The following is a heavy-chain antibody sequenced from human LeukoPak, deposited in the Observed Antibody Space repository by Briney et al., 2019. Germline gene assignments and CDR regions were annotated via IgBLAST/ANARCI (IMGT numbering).Heavy chain of an antibody. CDR2: INHSGST. Sequence: SETLSLTCTVSGGSISSYYWSWIRQPPGKGLEWIGEINHSGSTNYNPSLKSRVTISVDTSKNQFSLKLSSVTAADTAVYYCARVGYYSNYLSASSWGQGTLVTVSS. J-gene: IGHJ4*02. CDR3: ARVGYYSNYLSASS. CDR1: GGSISSYY. D-gene: IGHD4-11*01. V-gene: IGHV4-34*01.